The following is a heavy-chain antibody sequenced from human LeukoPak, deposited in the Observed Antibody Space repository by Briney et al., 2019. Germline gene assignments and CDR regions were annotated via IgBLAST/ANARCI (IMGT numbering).Heavy chain of an antibody. CDR1: GFTFSSYA. CDR3: ASDPYGDYGGY. D-gene: IGHD4-17*01. CDR2: ISSNGGST. Sequence: GGSLRLSCAASGFTFSSYAMHWVRQAPGKGLEYVSAISSNGGSTYYANSVKGRFTISRDNSKNTLYLQMGSLRAEDMAVYYCASDPYGDYGGYWGQGTLVTVSS. J-gene: IGHJ4*02. V-gene: IGHV3-64*01.